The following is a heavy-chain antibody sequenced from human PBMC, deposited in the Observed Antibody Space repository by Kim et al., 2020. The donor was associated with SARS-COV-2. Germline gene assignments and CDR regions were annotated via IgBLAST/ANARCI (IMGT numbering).Heavy chain of an antibody. CDR3: AKGRTGTSGWYFDL. V-gene: IGHV3-23*01. D-gene: IGHD1-1*01. J-gene: IGHJ2*01. Sequence: ATSVRGQFTISMDNAKNTLYLQMNSLRAEDTAVYYCAKGRTGTSGWYFDLWGRGTLVTVSS.